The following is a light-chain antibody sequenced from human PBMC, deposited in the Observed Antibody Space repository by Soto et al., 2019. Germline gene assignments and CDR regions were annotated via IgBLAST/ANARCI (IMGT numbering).Light chain of an antibody. CDR2: GAS. V-gene: IGKV3-15*01. CDR1: QSVSSN. Sequence: EIVISHSRATLSVSPRESATPSCRASQSVSSNLAWYQQKPGQAPRLLIYGASTRATGIPARFSGSGSETEFTLTITTLQSEDYAVYYCQQYNNLPRSFGVGTKVDI. CDR3: QQYNNLPRS. J-gene: IGKJ4*01.